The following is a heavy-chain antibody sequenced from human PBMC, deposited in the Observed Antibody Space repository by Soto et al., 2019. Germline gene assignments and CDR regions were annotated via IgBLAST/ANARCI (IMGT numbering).Heavy chain of an antibody. CDR2: IYYSGST. CDR1: GFSISSGDYY. V-gene: IGHV4-30-4*01. CDR3: ARESSSWYVSGMDV. J-gene: IGHJ6*02. D-gene: IGHD6-13*01. Sequence: SETLSLTCTFSGFSISSGDYYLSWIRKPPGKGLEWIGYIYYSGSTYYNPSLKSRVTISVDTSKNQFSLKLSSVTAADTAVYYCARESSSWYVSGMDVWGQGTTVTVSS.